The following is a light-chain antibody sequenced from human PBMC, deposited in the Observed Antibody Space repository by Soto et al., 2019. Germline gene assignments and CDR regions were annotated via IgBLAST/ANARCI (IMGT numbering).Light chain of an antibody. CDR1: ISDVGSYNL. V-gene: IGLV2-23*01. J-gene: IGLJ3*02. Sequence: QSALTQPASVSGSPGQSITISCTGTISDVGSYNLVSWYQQHPGRAPKLMIYEGSKRPSGVSNRFSGSKSGNTASLTISGLQAEDEADYYCCSYAGSSTWVFGGGTKVTVL. CDR2: EGS. CDR3: CSYAGSSTWV.